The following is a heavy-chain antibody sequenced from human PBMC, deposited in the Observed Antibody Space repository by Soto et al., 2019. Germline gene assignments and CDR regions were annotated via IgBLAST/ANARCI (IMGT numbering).Heavy chain of an antibody. CDR1: GYTFTSYA. J-gene: IGHJ4*02. V-gene: IGHV1-3*01. CDR2: INAGNGNT. CDR3: ARAPEIDGDYFDY. Sequence: QVQLVQSGAEVKKPGASVKVSCKASGYTFTSYAMHWVRQAPGQRLEWMGWINAGNGNTKYSQKFQGRVTITRDTSASTAYMELSSLRSEDTAVYYCARAPEIDGDYFDYWGQGTLVTVSS. D-gene: IGHD4-17*01.